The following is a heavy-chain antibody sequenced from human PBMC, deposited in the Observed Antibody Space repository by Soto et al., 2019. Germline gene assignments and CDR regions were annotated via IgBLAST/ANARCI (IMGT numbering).Heavy chain of an antibody. D-gene: IGHD2-15*01. Sequence: EVQLLGSGGGLVQPGGSLRLSCAASGFTFSTYPMTWVRQAPGKGLEWVSSIGAGADVTYYADSVKGRFTISRDNYKDTLFLQMNSLRADDTAVYYCAKYLSSCSGGSCSRDFDFWGQGTLVTVSS. CDR2: IGAGADVT. J-gene: IGHJ4*02. V-gene: IGHV3-23*01. CDR3: AKYLSSCSGGSCSRDFDF. CDR1: GFTFSTYP.